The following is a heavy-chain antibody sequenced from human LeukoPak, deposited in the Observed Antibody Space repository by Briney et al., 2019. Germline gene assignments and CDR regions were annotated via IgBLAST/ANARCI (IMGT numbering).Heavy chain of an antibody. Sequence: GGSLRLSCAASGFTFSSYSMNWVRQAPGKGLEWVSYISYSSTIIYYADSVKGRFTISRDNAKNSLYLQVNSLRAEDTAVYYCARNLHWGFDYWGQGTLVTVSS. CDR3: ARNLHWGFDY. CDR1: GFTFSSYS. D-gene: IGHD7-27*01. J-gene: IGHJ4*02. V-gene: IGHV3-48*01. CDR2: ISYSSTII.